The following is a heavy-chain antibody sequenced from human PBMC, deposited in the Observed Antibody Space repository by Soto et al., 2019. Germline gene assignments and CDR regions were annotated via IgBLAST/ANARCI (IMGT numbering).Heavy chain of an antibody. CDR3: AREAKSGSYYYDY. J-gene: IGHJ4*02. CDR2: ISDSGDTT. D-gene: IGHD1-26*01. V-gene: IGHV3-23*01. CDR1: GFTFSNYV. Sequence: GGSLRLSCAASGFTFSNYVMTWVRQAPGKGLGWVSGISDSGDTTYYADSEKGRITISRDNSKNTLYLQMNSLRAEDTAVYYCAREAKSGSYYYDYWGQGTLVTVSS.